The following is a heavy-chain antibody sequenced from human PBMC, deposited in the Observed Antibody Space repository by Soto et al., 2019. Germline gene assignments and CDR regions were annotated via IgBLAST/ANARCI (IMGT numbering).Heavy chain of an antibody. CDR1: GFTFSSYA. D-gene: IGHD5-18*01. CDR3: VKQDGYSYAFDS. V-gene: IGHV3-64D*06. CDR2: ISSNGGST. J-gene: IGHJ3*02. Sequence: VPAGGSLRLSCSASGFTFSSYAMHWVRQAPGKGLEYVSAISSNGGSTYYADSVKGRFTISRDNSKNTLYLQMSSLRAEDTAVYDCVKQDGYSYAFDSWGQGKMVTVSS.